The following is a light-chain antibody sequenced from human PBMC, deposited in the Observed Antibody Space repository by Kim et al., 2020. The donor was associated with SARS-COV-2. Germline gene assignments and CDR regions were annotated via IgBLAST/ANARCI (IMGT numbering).Light chain of an antibody. V-gene: IGKV1-12*01. Sequence: YASVRARVNITCRASENIGSWLAWYQHKPGKAPSRLIYSTSTLHSGVPSRFSGSGSVTDFTLTVSSLQPEESAVYYCQQLNAFPLTFGGGTKLEI. J-gene: IGKJ4*01. CDR2: STS. CDR3: QQLNAFPLT. CDR1: ENIGSW.